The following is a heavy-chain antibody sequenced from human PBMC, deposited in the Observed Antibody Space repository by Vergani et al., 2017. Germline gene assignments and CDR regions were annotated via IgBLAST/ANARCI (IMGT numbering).Heavy chain of an antibody. CDR2: IIPIFGTA. Sequence: QVQLVQSGAEVKKPGSSVKVSCKASGGTFSSYAISWVRQAPGQGLEWMGGIIPIFGTANYAQKFQGRVTITADESTSTAYMELSSLRSEDTAVYYCAREVLRYFDSIGDYFDYWGQGTLVTVSS. CDR1: GGTFSSYA. V-gene: IGHV1-69*01. J-gene: IGHJ4*02. D-gene: IGHD3-9*01. CDR3: AREVLRYFDSIGDYFDY.